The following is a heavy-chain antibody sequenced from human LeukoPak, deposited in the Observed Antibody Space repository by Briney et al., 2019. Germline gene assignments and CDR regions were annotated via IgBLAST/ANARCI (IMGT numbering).Heavy chain of an antibody. J-gene: IGHJ6*02. CDR1: GFSFSSYA. V-gene: IGHV3-30-3*01. CDR2: ISRDEDNK. CDR3: AGGKQQLDYFSYYGLDV. D-gene: IGHD6-13*01. Sequence: PGGSLRLSCAASGFSFSSYAMQWVRQAPGTGLEWVAVISRDEDNKHYADSVKGRFTISRDNSKNTLYLQMNSLRPEDTAVYYCAGGKQQLDYFSYYGLDVWGQGTTVTVSS.